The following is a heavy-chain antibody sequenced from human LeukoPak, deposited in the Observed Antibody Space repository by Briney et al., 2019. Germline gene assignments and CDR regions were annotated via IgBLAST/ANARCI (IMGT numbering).Heavy chain of an antibody. CDR2: IRYDGSNK. V-gene: IGHV3-30*02. D-gene: IGHD6-19*01. CDR3: AKDLYIAVAGNFDY. Sequence: GGSLRLSCAASGFTFSSYGMHWVRQAPGKGLEWVAFIRYDGSNKYYADSVKGRFTISRDNSKNTLYLQMNSLRAEDTAVYYCAKDLYIAVAGNFDYWGQGTLVTVSS. CDR1: GFTFSSYG. J-gene: IGHJ4*02.